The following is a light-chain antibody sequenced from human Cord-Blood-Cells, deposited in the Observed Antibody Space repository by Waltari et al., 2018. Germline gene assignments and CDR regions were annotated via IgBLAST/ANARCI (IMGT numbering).Light chain of an antibody. Sequence: EIVLTQSPGTLSLSPGERATLSCRASQSVSSSYLAWYQQKPGQAPRRLIYGASSRATGMPDRFSGSGSGTDFTLTISRLEPEDFAVYYCQQYGSSPTFGQGTKVEIK. J-gene: IGKJ1*01. CDR3: QQYGSSPT. CDR1: QSVSSSY. CDR2: GAS. V-gene: IGKV3-20*01.